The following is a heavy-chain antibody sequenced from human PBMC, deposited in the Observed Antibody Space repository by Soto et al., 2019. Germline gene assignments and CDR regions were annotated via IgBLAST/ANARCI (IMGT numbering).Heavy chain of an antibody. Sequence: ASVKVSCKASGYIFTGYYMHWVRQAPGQGLEWMGWINPYNGGTNYPQKFQGRVTVTRDTSKNQFSLKLSPVTAADTAMYYCARDLRGDHNWFDPWGQGTLVTVSS. CDR2: INPYNGGT. J-gene: IGHJ5*02. CDR3: ARDLRGDHNWFDP. V-gene: IGHV1-2*02. D-gene: IGHD3-16*01. CDR1: GYIFTGYY.